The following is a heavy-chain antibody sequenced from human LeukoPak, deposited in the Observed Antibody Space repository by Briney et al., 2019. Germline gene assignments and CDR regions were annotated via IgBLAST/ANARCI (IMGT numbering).Heavy chain of an antibody. D-gene: IGHD2-2*01. Sequence: ASVKVSCKTSGYTFTGYYMHWVRQAPGQGLEWMGWINPNSGGTNYAQKFQGRVTMTRDTSSSAVYMDLSSLRSDDTAVYYCSTEDKYCTSTTCGDSWGQGTLVTVSS. CDR3: STEDKYCTSTTCGDS. V-gene: IGHV1-2*02. CDR2: INPNSGGT. CDR1: GYTFTGYY. J-gene: IGHJ5*02.